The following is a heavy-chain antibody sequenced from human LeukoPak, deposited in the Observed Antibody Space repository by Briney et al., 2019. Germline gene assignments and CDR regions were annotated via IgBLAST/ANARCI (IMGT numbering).Heavy chain of an antibody. CDR3: ARDQDLLAFDI. J-gene: IGHJ3*02. V-gene: IGHV3-21*01. CDR2: IISSSSYI. CDR1: GFTFSSYS. Sequence: GGSLRLSCAASGFTFSSYSMNWVRQAPGKGLEWVSSIISSSSYIYYADSVKGRFTISRDNAKNSLYLQMNSLRAEDTAVYYCARDQDLLAFDIWGQGTMVTVSS.